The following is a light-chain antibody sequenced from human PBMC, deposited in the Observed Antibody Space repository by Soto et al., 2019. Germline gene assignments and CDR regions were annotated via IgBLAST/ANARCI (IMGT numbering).Light chain of an antibody. Sequence: QSALTQPASVSGSPGQSITISCTGTSSDVGGYNYVSWYQQHPGKAPKLMIYDVSNRPSGVSNRFSGSKSGNTASLTISGRQAEDEADYYCSSDTSSSTLSVVFGGGTKLTVL. CDR2: DVS. CDR1: SSDVGGYNY. J-gene: IGLJ2*01. CDR3: SSDTSSSTLSVV. V-gene: IGLV2-14*01.